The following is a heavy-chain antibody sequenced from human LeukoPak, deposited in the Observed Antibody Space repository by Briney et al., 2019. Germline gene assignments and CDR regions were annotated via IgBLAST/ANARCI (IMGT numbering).Heavy chain of an antibody. D-gene: IGHD4-23*01. J-gene: IGHJ4*02. CDR2: IYSGGST. V-gene: IGHV3-53*01. Sequence: TGGSLRPSCAASGFIVSSNYMNWVRQAPGKGLEWVSVIYSGGSTYYADSVKGRFTISRDNSKNTLFLQMNSLRAEDTAEYYCARGDDYGGAWYYFDYWGQGTLVTVSS. CDR1: GFIVSSNY. CDR3: ARGDDYGGAWYYFDY.